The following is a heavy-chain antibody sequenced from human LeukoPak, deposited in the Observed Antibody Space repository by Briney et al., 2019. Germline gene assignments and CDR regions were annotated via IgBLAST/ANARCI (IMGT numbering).Heavy chain of an antibody. CDR2: IIPIFGTA. Sequence: ASVKVSCKASGGTFSSYAISWVRQAPGQGLEWMGGIIPIFGTANYAQKFQGRVTITADESTSTAYMELSSLRSEDTAVYYCARVFKAAYSSSSYYFDYWGQGTLVTVSS. J-gene: IGHJ4*02. V-gene: IGHV1-69*13. CDR1: GGTFSSYA. D-gene: IGHD6-13*01. CDR3: ARVFKAAYSSSSYYFDY.